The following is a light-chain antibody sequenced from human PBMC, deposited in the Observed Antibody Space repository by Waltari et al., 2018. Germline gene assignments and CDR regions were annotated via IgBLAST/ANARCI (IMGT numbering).Light chain of an antibody. CDR1: QGISSY. J-gene: IGKJ2*01. CDR3: QQYYSYPAA. V-gene: IGKV1-8*01. Sequence: AIRITQSPSSLSASTGDRVTITCRASQGISSYLAWYQQKPGEAPKPLIYAASTLQSGVPSRCSGSGSGTDFTLTISCLQSEDFATYYCQQYYSYPAAFGQGTKLEIK. CDR2: AAS.